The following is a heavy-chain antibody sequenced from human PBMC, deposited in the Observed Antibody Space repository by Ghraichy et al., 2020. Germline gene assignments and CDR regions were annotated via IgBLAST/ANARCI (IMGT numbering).Heavy chain of an antibody. CDR2: IRAGGVST. V-gene: IGHV3-23*01. CDR1: GFTFTKYG. D-gene: IGHD3-10*01. CDR3: VKNSRSGVAMYDYYAVDV. J-gene: IGHJ6*02. Sequence: GGSLRLSCTASGFTFTKYGMPWVRQAPGKGLEWVSSIRAGGVSTYYADSVKGRFTISRDNSRNTLYLQMTGLRAEDTAVFYCVKNSRSGVAMYDYYAVDVWCQGTTVTVSS.